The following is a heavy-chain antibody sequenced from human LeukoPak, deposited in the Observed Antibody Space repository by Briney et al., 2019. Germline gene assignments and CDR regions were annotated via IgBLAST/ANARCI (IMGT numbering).Heavy chain of an antibody. CDR3: ARGAEAETSPLDF. V-gene: IGHV4-59*08. D-gene: IGHD6-13*01. Sequence: SETLSLTCTVSGGSISSYYWSWIRQPPGKGLEWIGYIYYSGSTNYNPSLKSRVTISVDTSKNQFSLKLSSVTAADTAVYYCARGAEAETSPLDFWGQGTLVIVS. J-gene: IGHJ4*02. CDR1: GGSISSYY. CDR2: IYYSGST.